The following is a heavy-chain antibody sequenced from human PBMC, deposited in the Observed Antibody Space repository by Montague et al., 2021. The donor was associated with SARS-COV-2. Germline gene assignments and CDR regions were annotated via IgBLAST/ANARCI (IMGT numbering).Heavy chain of an antibody. CDR1: GFTFDDSA. J-gene: IGHJ4*02. V-gene: IGHV3-9*01. CDR3: AKAHYYDSSGYVN. D-gene: IGHD3-22*01. CDR2: ISWNSGSI. Sequence: SLRLSCAASGFTFDDSAMHWVRQAPGKGLEWVSGISWNSGSIGYADSVKGRFTISRDNAKNSLYLQMNSLRAEDTALYYCAKAHYYDSSGYVNWGQGTLVTVSS.